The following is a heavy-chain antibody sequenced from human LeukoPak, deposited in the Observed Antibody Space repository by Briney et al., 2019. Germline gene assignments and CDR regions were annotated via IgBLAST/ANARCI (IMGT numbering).Heavy chain of an antibody. D-gene: IGHD3-3*01. Sequence: SVKVSCKASGGTFSSYAISWVRQAPGQGLEWMGGIIPIFGTANYAQKFQGRVTITADESTSTAYMELSSLRSEDTAVYYCARGAMTIFGVETYYMDVWAKGPRSPSP. CDR3: ARGAMTIFGVETYYMDV. CDR2: IIPIFGTA. J-gene: IGHJ6*03. CDR1: GGTFSSYA. V-gene: IGHV1-69*13.